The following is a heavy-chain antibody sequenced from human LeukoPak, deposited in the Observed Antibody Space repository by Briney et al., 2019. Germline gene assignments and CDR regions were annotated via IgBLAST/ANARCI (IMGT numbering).Heavy chain of an antibody. Sequence: SVKVSCKASGGTFSSYAISWVRQAPGQGLEWMGGIIPIFGTANYAQKLQGRVTITADKSTSTAYMELSSLRSEDTAVYYCASLIVVVPAAIDYYGMDVWGKGTTVTVSS. CDR1: GGTFSSYA. V-gene: IGHV1-69*06. D-gene: IGHD2-2*01. CDR3: ASLIVVVPAAIDYYGMDV. CDR2: IIPIFGTA. J-gene: IGHJ6*04.